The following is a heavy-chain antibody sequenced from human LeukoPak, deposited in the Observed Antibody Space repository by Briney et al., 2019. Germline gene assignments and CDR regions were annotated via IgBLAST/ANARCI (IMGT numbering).Heavy chain of an antibody. CDR1: GFTFNSYA. CDR2: ISAAGGIT. V-gene: IGHV3-23*01. J-gene: IGHJ4*02. CDR3: AGYYCSSGTCRKYLDY. D-gene: IGHD2-15*01. Sequence: GGSLRLSCTASGFTFNSYAMNWVRQAPGKGLEWVSTISAAGGITYYADSVKGRFTISRDNSKNTLFLQMSGLRAEDTAVYYCAGYYCSSGTCRKYLDYWGQGTLVTVSS.